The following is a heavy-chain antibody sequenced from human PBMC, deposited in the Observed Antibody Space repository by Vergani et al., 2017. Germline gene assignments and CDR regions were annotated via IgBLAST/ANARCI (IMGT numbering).Heavy chain of an antibody. Sequence: QVHLVESGGGVVQPGRSLRLSCVVSGFTFSYYGMHWVRQAPGKGLEWVAVISYDGTQKYYADSVKGRFTISRDNSKSTLYLQMNSLRTEDTAAYYCATKSCGTQGCQIGYFREWGQGTLVTVSS. J-gene: IGHJ1*01. CDR2: ISYDGTQK. D-gene: IGHD2-15*01. CDR3: ATKSCGTQGCQIGYFRE. V-gene: IGHV3-30*03. CDR1: GFTFSYYG.